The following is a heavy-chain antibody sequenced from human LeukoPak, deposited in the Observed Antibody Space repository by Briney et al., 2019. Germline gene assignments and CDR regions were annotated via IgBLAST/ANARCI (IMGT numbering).Heavy chain of an antibody. J-gene: IGHJ4*02. D-gene: IGHD3-22*01. CDR1: GFTFSSYS. Sequence: GGSLRLSCAASGFTFSSYSMNWVRQAPGKGLEWVSYISSSSSTIYYADSVKGRFTTSRDNAKNSLYLQMNSLRDEDTAVYYCARDWTMIVVDLFDYWGQGTLVTVSS. CDR3: ARDWTMIVVDLFDY. CDR2: ISSSSSTI. V-gene: IGHV3-48*02.